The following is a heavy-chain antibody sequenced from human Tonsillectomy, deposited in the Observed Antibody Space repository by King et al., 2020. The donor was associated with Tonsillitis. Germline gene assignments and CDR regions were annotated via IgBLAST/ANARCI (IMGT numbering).Heavy chain of an antibody. D-gene: IGHD5-12*01. J-gene: IGHJ4*02. CDR3: ARGSYLSDYWIPEGRYYFDY. CDR2: INHFGST. Sequence: QVQLQQWGAGLLKPSETLSLTCAVYGGSFSGYYWSWIRQPPGKGLEWIGEINHFGSTNYNPSLKSRVTISVDTSKNQFSLKVTSVTAADTAVYYCARGSYLSDYWIPEGRYYFDYWGQGTLVTVSS. CDR1: GGSFSGYY. V-gene: IGHV4-34*01.